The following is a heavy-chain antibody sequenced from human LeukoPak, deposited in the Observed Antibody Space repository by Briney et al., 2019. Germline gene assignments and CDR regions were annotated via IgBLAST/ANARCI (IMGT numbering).Heavy chain of an antibody. CDR3: ARSLRYCSSTSCYVGGWDYYYYGMDV. J-gene: IGHJ6*04. V-gene: IGHV1-69*06. CDR1: GGTFSSYA. CDR2: IIPIFGTA. D-gene: IGHD2-2*01. Sequence: SVKVSCKASGGTFSSYAISWVRQAPGQGLEWMGGIIPIFGTANYARKFQGRVTITADKSTSTAYMELSSLRSEDTAVYYCARSLRYCSSTSCYVGGWDYYYYGMDVWGKGTTVTVSS.